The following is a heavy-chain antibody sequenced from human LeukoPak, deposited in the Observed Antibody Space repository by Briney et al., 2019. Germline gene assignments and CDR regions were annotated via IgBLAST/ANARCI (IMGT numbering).Heavy chain of an antibody. CDR2: VSNRDGRA. V-gene: IGHV3-23*01. Sequence: GGSLRLSCAASGFTFSSYGMDWVRQAPGKGLEWVSGVSNRDGRAYYADSVKGRFTVSRDNSKNTLHLQMNSPRAEDTALYYCASGMSLAGDGPFDFWGQGTLVTVSS. CDR3: ASGMSLAGDGPFDF. D-gene: IGHD6-19*01. CDR1: GFTFSSYG. J-gene: IGHJ4*02.